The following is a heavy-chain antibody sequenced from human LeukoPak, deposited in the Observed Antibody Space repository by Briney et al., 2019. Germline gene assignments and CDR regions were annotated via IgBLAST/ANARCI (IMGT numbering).Heavy chain of an antibody. V-gene: IGHV4-39*01. Sequence: PSETLSLPCTVSGGSISSSSYYWGWIRHPPGKGLEWIGSLFYSGSTNYNPSLKSRVTISADTTKNQFSLKLSSVTAADTAVYYCARRTGPTWYFDYWGQGTLVPVSS. CDR1: GGSISSSSYY. J-gene: IGHJ4*02. D-gene: IGHD1-1*01. CDR2: LFYSGST. CDR3: ARRTGPTWYFDY.